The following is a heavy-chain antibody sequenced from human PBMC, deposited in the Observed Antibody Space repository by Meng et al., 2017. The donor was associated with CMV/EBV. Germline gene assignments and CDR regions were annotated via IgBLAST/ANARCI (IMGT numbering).Heavy chain of an antibody. CDR3: ARVATMVRGVIDY. J-gene: IGHJ4*02. V-gene: IGHV3-53*01. CDR2: IYSGGST. CDR1: GFSFSNFA. Sequence: LSLTGAASGFSFSNFAMTWVRQAPGKGLEWVSVIYSGGSTYYPDSVKGRFTISRDNSKNTLYLQMNSLRAEDTAVYYCARVATMVRGVIDYWGQGTLVTVSS. D-gene: IGHD3-10*01.